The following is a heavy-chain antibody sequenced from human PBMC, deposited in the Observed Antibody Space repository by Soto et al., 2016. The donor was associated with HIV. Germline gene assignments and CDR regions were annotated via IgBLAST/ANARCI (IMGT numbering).Heavy chain of an antibody. Sequence: QVHLVESGGGVVQPGRSLRLSCAASGFTFTNYAMHWVRQAPGKGLAWVSTISYDGSNKYYTASVKGRFTISRDNSNNTLYLQMNTLTTEDTAMYYCARSFFAYYDDSGYDYWGQGTLVTVSS. D-gene: IGHD3-22*01. CDR3: ARSFFAYYDDSGYDY. CDR1: GFTFTNYA. V-gene: IGHV3-30*04. J-gene: IGHJ4*02. CDR2: ISYDGSNK.